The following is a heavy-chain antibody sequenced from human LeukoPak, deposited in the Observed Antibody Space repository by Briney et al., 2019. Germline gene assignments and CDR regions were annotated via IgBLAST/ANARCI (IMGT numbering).Heavy chain of an antibody. D-gene: IGHD3-16*01. V-gene: IGHV4-34*01. CDR2: IHQSRHT. CDR1: GESCSKYY. CDR3: ARHGGFFQDY. J-gene: IGHJ4*02. Sequence: PSETLSLTCAVYGESCSKYYWSWIGKTPGQGLEGVGRIHQSRHTFYNPSLESRVTISIDTSKQQFSLNLISVTAADTAVYFCARHGGFFQDYWGQGTLVTVSS.